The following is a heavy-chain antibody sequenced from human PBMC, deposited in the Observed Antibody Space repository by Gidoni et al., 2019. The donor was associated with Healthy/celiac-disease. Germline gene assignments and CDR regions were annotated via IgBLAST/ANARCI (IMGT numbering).Heavy chain of an antibody. CDR2: ISYDGSNK. Sequence: QVQLVESGGGVVQPGRSLRPSCAAFGFTFSSYGMHWVRQAPGKGLEWVAVISYDGSNKYYADSVKGRFTISRDKSKNTLYLQMNSLRAEDTAVYYCAKAGEKAEPFDYWGQGTLVTVSS. V-gene: IGHV3-30*18. CDR3: AKAGEKAEPFDY. CDR1: GFTFSSYG. J-gene: IGHJ4*02. D-gene: IGHD3-16*01.